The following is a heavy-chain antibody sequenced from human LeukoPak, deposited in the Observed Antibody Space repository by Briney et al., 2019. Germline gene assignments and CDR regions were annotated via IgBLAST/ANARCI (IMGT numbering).Heavy chain of an antibody. CDR1: GGSISSSSYY. D-gene: IGHD3-22*01. CDR3: AKRAREGSGYYLYYFDY. CDR2: IYYSRST. J-gene: IGHJ4*02. V-gene: IGHV4-39*07. Sequence: PSETLSLTCTVSGGSISSSSYYWGWIRQPPGKGLEWIGSIYYSRSTSYNPSLKSRVTISVDTSKNQFSLKLSSVTAADTAVYYCAKRAREGSGYYLYYFDYWGQGTLVTVSS.